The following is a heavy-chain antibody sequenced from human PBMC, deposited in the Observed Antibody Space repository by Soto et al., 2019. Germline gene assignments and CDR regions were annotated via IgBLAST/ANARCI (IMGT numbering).Heavy chain of an antibody. V-gene: IGHV4-31*03. CDR1: GGSISSGGYY. D-gene: IGHD3-10*01. CDR2: IYYSGST. Sequence: SDTLSLTCTVSGGSISSGGYYWSWIRQHPGKGLEWIGYIYYSGSTYYNPSLKSRVTISVDTSKNQFSLKLSSVTAADTAVYYCARGSYGSGSYPKETYYYGMDVWGQGTTVTVSS. CDR3: ARGSYGSGSYPKETYYYGMDV. J-gene: IGHJ6*02.